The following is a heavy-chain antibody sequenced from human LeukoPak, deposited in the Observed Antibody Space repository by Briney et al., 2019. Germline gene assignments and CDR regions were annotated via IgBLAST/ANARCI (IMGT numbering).Heavy chain of an antibody. CDR1: GYTFTVYY. J-gene: IGHJ4*02. CDR3: ARESTLSYSSSSFDY. D-gene: IGHD6-6*01. Sequence: GASVKVSCKASGYTFTVYYMHWVRQAPGQGGEWMGWINPNSGGTNYAQKFQGRVTMTRDTSISTAYMELSRLRSDDTAVYYCARESTLSYSSSSFDYWGQGTLVTVSS. V-gene: IGHV1-2*02. CDR2: INPNSGGT.